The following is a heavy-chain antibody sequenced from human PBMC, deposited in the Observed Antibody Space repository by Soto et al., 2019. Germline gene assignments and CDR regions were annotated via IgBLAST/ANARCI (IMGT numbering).Heavy chain of an antibody. CDR1: GFTFSSYW. J-gene: IGHJ4*02. Sequence: GGSLRLSCGAVGFTFSSYWMSWVRQAPGKALECVANIQHDGRETFYVDSVKGRFTISRDNSNNTLYLPMDRLGVEDTAVYYWSRGRSQHQYAHVLYRGPAALLTVSS. CDR2: IQHDGRET. V-gene: IGHV3-7*04. D-gene: IGHD2-8*02. CDR3: SRGRSQHQYAHVLY.